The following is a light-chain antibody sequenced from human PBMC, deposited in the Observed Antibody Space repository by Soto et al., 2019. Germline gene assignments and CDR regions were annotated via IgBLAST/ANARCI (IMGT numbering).Light chain of an antibody. CDR1: QSVSNN. V-gene: IGKV3D-15*01. J-gene: IGKJ1*01. CDR2: DAS. CDR3: LQYHNLWA. Sequence: EIVLTQSPGTLSLSPGERATLSCRASQSVSNNYLAWYQQKPGQAPRLLIYDASNRATGIPARFSGSGSGTEFTLTISSLQSEDFTVYSCLQYHNLWAFGQGTKVDI.